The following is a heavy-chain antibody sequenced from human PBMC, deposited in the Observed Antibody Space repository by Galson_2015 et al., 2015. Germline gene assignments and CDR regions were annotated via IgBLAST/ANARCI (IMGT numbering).Heavy chain of an antibody. CDR3: AKAIGSDY. Sequence: LRLSCAASGFPFRSYAMSWVRQAPGKGLEWVSAISGSGGGTYYADSVKGRFTISRDNSKNTLYLQMNSLRAEDTAVYYCAKAIGSDYWGQGTLVTVSS. D-gene: IGHD3-10*01. CDR2: ISGSGGGT. J-gene: IGHJ4*02. CDR1: GFPFRSYA. V-gene: IGHV3-23*01.